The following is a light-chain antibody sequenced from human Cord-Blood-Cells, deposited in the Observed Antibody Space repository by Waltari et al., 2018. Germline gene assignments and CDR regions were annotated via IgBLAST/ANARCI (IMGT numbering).Light chain of an antibody. Sequence: QSALTQPASVSGSPGPSIPISCPGTSSDVGGYNYVPWYQQHPGKAPKLMIYDVSNRPSGVSNRFSGSKSGNTASLTISGLQAEDEADYYCSSYTSSSTVVFGGGTKLTVL. V-gene: IGLV2-14*01. J-gene: IGLJ2*01. CDR3: SSYTSSSTVV. CDR1: SSDVGGYNY. CDR2: DVS.